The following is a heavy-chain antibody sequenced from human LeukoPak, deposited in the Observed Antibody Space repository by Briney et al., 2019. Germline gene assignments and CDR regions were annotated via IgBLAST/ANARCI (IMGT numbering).Heavy chain of an antibody. V-gene: IGHV3-7*01. CDR1: GFTFSSYW. CDR2: IKQDGSEK. J-gene: IGHJ3*02. Sequence: PGGSLRLSCAASGFTFSSYWMSWVRQAPGKGLEWVAHIKQDGSEKYYVDSVKGRFTISRDNAKNSLYLQMNSLRAEDTAVYYCARPHYDSSGYYYEEGAFDIWGQGTMVTVSS. CDR3: ARPHYDSSGYYYEEGAFDI. D-gene: IGHD3-22*01.